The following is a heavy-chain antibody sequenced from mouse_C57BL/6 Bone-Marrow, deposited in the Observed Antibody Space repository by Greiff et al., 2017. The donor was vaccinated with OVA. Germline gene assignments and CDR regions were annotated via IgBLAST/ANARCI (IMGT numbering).Heavy chain of an antibody. CDR3: ARDPPSMDY. V-gene: IGHV5-4*01. J-gene: IGHJ4*01. CDR2: ISDGGSYT. CDR1: GFTFSSYA. Sequence: EVMLVESGGGLVKPGGSLKLSCAVSGFTFSSYAMSWVRQTPEKRLEWVATISDGGSYTYYPDNVKGRFTISRDNAKNNLYLQMSHLKSEDTAMYYCARDPPSMDYWGQGTSVTVSS.